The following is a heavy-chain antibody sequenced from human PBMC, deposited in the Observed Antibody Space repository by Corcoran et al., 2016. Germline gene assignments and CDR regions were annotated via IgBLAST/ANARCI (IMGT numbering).Heavy chain of an antibody. CDR3: AGSAGYYDSSGYYSRFDY. Sequence: QVQLVQSGAEVKKPGSSVKVSCKASGGTFSSYAISWVRQAPGQGLEWMGGIIPIFGTANYAQKFQGRVTITADESTSTAYMELSSLRSEDTAVYYCAGSAGYYDSSGYYSRFDYWGQGTLVTVSS. CDR2: IIPIFGTA. D-gene: IGHD3-22*01. J-gene: IGHJ4*02. CDR1: GGTFSSYA. V-gene: IGHV1-69*01.